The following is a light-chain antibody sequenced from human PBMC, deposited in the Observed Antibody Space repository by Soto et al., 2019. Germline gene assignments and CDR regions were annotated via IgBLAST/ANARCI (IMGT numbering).Light chain of an antibody. V-gene: IGKV3-20*01. J-gene: IGKJ2*01. CDR1: QSVSSSY. CDR2: GAS. CDR3: HQYGSSPPDT. Sequence: EIVLTQSPGTLSLSPGERATLSCRASQSVSSSYLAWYQQKPGQAPRLLIYGASSRATGIPDRFSGYGSGTDFTLTISRLEPEDFAVYYCHQYGSSPPDTFGQGTKLEIK.